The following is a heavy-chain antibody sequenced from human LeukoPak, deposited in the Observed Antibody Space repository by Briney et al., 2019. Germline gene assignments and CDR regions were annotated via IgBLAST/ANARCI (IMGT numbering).Heavy chain of an antibody. CDR2: INPSGGST. CDR3: ARDRATSGGQFYYYSMDV. J-gene: IGHJ6*03. V-gene: IGHV1-46*01. D-gene: IGHD1-26*01. CDR1: GYTFTSYY. Sequence: ASVKVSCKASGYTFTSYYMHWVRQAPGQGLEWMGIINPSGGSTSYAQKFQGRVTMTRDMATRPVYMEMSRRRYEDTAVYHCARDRATSGGQFYYYSMDVWGKGTTVTVSS.